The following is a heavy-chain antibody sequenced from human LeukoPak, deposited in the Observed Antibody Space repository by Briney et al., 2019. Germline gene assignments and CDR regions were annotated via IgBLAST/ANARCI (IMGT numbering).Heavy chain of an antibody. CDR3: ARLVVVTAIFSAFDI. CDR1: GGSISSYY. Sequence: PSETLSLTCTVSGGSISSYYWSWIRQPPGKGLEWIGYIYYSGSTNYNPSLKSRVTISVDTSKNQFSLKLSSVTAADTAVYYCARLVVVTAIFSAFDIWGQGTMVTVS. D-gene: IGHD2-21*02. CDR2: IYYSGST. V-gene: IGHV4-59*01. J-gene: IGHJ3*02.